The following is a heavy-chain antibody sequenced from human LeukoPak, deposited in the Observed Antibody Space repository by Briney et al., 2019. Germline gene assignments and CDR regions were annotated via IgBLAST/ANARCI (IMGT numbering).Heavy chain of an antibody. Sequence: ASVKVSCKAPGYTFTGYYMHWVRQAPGQGLEWMGRINPNSGGTNYAQKFQGRVTMTRDTSISTAYMELSRLRSDDTAVYYCARGSTYYYDSSGYYRDYWGQGTLVTVSS. D-gene: IGHD3-22*01. J-gene: IGHJ4*02. V-gene: IGHV1-2*06. CDR1: GYTFTGYY. CDR3: ARGSTYYYDSSGYYRDY. CDR2: INPNSGGT.